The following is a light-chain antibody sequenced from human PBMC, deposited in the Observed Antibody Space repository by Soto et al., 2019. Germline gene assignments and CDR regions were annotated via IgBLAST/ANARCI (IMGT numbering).Light chain of an antibody. J-gene: IGKJ1*01. CDR2: GAS. CDR1: QSVSSN. Sequence: EIVMTQSPATLSLSPGERATLSCRASQSVSSNLAWYQQKPGQAPRLLIYGASTRATGIPARFSGSGSGTEFTLTISSLQSDDFAFYYCQHYNNWPPWTFGQGTKVQIK. CDR3: QHYNNWPPWT. V-gene: IGKV3-15*01.